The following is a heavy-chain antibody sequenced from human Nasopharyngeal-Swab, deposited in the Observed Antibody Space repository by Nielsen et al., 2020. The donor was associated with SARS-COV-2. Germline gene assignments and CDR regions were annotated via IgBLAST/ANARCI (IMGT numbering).Heavy chain of an antibody. D-gene: IGHD3-16*01. CDR2: IYYSGST. CDR3: ARPQGGGSHHFDY. Sequence: GSLRLSCTVSGGSISIVSYYCGWIRRPPGKGLEWIGSIYYSGSTYYNPSLKSRVTISVDTSKNQFSLRLSSVTAADTAVYYCARPQGGGSHHFDYWGQGTLVTVSS. V-gene: IGHV4-39*01. J-gene: IGHJ4*02. CDR1: GGSISIVSYY.